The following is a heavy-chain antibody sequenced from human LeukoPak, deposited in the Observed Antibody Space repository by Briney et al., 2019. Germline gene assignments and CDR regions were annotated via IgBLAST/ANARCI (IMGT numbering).Heavy chain of an antibody. CDR1: GGTFSSYA. D-gene: IGHD3-22*01. Sequence: SVKVSCKASGGTFSSYAISWVRQAPGQGLEWMGGIIPIFGTANYAQKFQGRVTITADESTSTAYMELSSLRSEDTAVYYCARGHSGNTYYYDSSGADYYYYGMDVWGQGTTVTVSS. V-gene: IGHV1-69*13. CDR2: IIPIFGTA. J-gene: IGHJ6*02. CDR3: ARGHSGNTYYYDSSGADYYYYGMDV.